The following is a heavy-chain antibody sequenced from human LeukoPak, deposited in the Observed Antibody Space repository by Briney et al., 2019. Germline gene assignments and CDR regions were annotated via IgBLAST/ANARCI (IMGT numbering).Heavy chain of an antibody. J-gene: IGHJ6*03. Sequence: GGLRLSCAASGFTFSSYEMNWVRQAPGKGLEWVSYISSSGSTIYYADSVKGRFTISRDNAKNSLYLQMNSLRAEDTAVYYCAKRHYYYYMDVWGKGTTVTVSS. CDR2: ISSSGSTI. V-gene: IGHV3-48*03. CDR3: AKRHYYYYMDV. CDR1: GFTFSSYE.